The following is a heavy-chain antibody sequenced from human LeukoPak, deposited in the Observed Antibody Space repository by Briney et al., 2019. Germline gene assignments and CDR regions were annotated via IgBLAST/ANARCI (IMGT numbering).Heavy chain of an antibody. D-gene: IGHD3-10*01. V-gene: IGHV3-21*01. J-gene: IGHJ4*02. CDR2: ISGSSSYI. Sequence: GGSLRLSCAASGFTFSSYSMNWVRQAPGKGREWVSFISGSSSYIYYADSVKGRFTISRDNAKNSLYLQMNSLRAEDTAVYYCARGEYGSGSYHIDYWGQGTLVTVSS. CDR1: GFTFSSYS. CDR3: ARGEYGSGSYHIDY.